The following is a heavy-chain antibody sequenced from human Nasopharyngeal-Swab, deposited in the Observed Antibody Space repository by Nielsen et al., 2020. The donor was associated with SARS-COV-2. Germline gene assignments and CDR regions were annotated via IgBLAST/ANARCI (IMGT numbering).Heavy chain of an antibody. CDR3: ARVLSGLVDYFDY. D-gene: IGHD3-3*01. J-gene: IGHJ4*02. CDR2: IIPIFGTA. V-gene: IGHV1-69*13. Sequence: SVKVSCKASGGTFSSYAISWVRRAPGQGLEWMGGIIPIFGTANYAQKFQGRVTITADESTSTAYMELSSLRSEDTAVYYCARVLSGLVDYFDYWGQGTLVTVSS. CDR1: GGTFSSYA.